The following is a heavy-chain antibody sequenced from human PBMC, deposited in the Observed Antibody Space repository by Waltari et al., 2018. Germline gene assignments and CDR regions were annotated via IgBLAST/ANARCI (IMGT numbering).Heavy chain of an antibody. V-gene: IGHV4-34*01. J-gene: IGHJ4*02. Sequence: QVQLQQWGAGLLKPSETLSLTCAVYGGSFSGYYWSWIRQPPGKGLEWIGEINHSGSTNYNPSLKSRVTISVDTSKNQFSLKLSSVTAADTAVYYCARGRGPSGSYYPALGYWGQGTLVTVSS. CDR2: INHSGST. CDR1: GGSFSGYY. D-gene: IGHD1-26*01. CDR3: ARGRGPSGSYYPALGY.